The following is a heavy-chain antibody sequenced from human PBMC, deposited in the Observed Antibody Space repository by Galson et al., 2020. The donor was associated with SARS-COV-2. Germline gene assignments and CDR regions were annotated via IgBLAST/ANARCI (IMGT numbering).Heavy chain of an antibody. CDR2: IWYDGSNN. J-gene: IGHJ6*02. CDR1: GFTFSSYG. Sequence: GGSLRLSCAASGFTFSSYGIHWVRKAQGKGLERVAVIWYDGSNNNYADPVKGRFTISRDNSKNTLYLQMNSLRAEATAVYYCAKVCGYSYGSDYYYYGMDVWGQGTTVTVSS. D-gene: IGHD5-18*01. CDR3: AKVCGYSYGSDYYYYGMDV. V-gene: IGHV3-33*06.